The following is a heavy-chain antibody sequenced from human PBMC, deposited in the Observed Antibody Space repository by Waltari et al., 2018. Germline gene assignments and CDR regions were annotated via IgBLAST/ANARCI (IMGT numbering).Heavy chain of an antibody. CDR2: IRASDGTT. CDR1: GFTFSLHA. D-gene: IGHD1-26*01. Sequence: EVQLVESGGGSVQPGGSLKLSCAASGFTFSLHAMTWVRQAPGKGLEWLSFIRASDGTTYYSDSVKGRFTISRDNSKNTLDLQMNSLRVEDTAVYYCAKDRILGIDYWGQGTLVTVSS. J-gene: IGHJ4*02. CDR3: AKDRILGIDY. V-gene: IGHV3-23*04.